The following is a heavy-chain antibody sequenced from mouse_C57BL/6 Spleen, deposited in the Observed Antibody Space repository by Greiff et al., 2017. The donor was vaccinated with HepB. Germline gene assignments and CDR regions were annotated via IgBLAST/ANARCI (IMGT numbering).Heavy chain of an antibody. D-gene: IGHD2-12*01. Sequence: EVQRVESGPGLVKPSQSLSLTCSVTGYSITSGYYWNWIRQFPGNKLEWMGYISYDGSNNYNPSLKNRISITRDTSKNQFFLKLNSVTTEDTATYYCASRGYDAGFDYWGQGTTLTVSS. V-gene: IGHV3-6*01. J-gene: IGHJ2*01. CDR2: ISYDGSN. CDR3: ASRGYDAGFDY. CDR1: GYSITSGYY.